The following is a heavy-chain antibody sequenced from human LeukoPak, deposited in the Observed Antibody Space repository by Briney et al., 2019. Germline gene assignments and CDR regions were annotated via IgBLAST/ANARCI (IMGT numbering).Heavy chain of an antibody. J-gene: IGHJ4*02. CDR1: GDSISSYY. Sequence: SETLSLTCTVSGDSISSYYWSWIRQPPGKGLEWIGYIYYSGSTNYNPSLKSRVTISVDTSKNQFSLKLSSVTAADTAVYYCARGRQWLVDYWGQGTLVTVSS. CDR2: IYYSGST. D-gene: IGHD6-19*01. V-gene: IGHV4-59*01. CDR3: ARGRQWLVDY.